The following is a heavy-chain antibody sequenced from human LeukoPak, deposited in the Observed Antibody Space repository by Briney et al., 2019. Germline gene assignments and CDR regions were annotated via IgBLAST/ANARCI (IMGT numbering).Heavy chain of an antibody. J-gene: IGHJ3*02. CDR2: IKQDGSEK. CDR3: ARRERYCSSTSCYGGDAFDI. D-gene: IGHD2-2*01. V-gene: IGHV3-7*01. Sequence: PGGSLRLSCAASGFTFSSYWMSWVRQAPGKGLEWVANIKQDGSEKYYVDSVKGRFTISRDNAKNSLYLQMNSLRAEDTAVYYCARRERYCSSTSCYGGDAFDIWGQGTMVTVSS. CDR1: GFTFSSYW.